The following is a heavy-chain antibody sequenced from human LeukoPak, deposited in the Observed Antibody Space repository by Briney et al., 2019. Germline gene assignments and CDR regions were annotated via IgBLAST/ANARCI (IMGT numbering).Heavy chain of an antibody. J-gene: IGHJ4*02. CDR2: ISSRSTYI. V-gene: IGHV3-21*01. CDR3: TRYRCTSNVCTHFDH. CDR1: GFTFSDYS. Sequence: GGSLRLSCAASGFTFSDYSFNWVRQAPGKGLEWVSSISSRSTYIYYADSVKGRFTISRDNAKNSVYLEMNSLRAEDTAMYYCTRYRCTSNVCTHFDHWGLATLVTVSS. D-gene: IGHD2-2*01.